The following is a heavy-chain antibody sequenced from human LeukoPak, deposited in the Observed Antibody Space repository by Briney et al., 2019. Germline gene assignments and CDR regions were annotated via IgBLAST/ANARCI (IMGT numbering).Heavy chain of an antibody. CDR3: ARSRIQVSGIDEFDY. J-gene: IGHJ4*02. D-gene: IGHD6-19*01. CDR2: IGIRGDT. V-gene: IGHV3-13*01. CDR1: GFTFIDYD. Sequence: GGSLRLSCAASGFTFIDYDMHWVRQVIGKGLEWVSAIGIRGDTHYSGSVKGRFTISRENAESSLYLQMNSLRAGDTAVYYCARSRIQVSGIDEFDYWGQGTLVTVSS.